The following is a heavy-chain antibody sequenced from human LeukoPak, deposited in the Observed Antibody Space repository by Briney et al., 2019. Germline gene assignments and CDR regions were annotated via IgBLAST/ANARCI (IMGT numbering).Heavy chain of an antibody. CDR1: GGSTSSYY. Sequence: SETLSLTCTVSGGSTSSYYWSWIRQPPGKGLEWIGYIYYSGSTNYNPSLKSRVTISVDTSKNQFSLKLSSVTAADTAVYYCARGSRAVAGTTFFDYWGQGTLVTVSS. CDR3: ARGSRAVAGTTFFDY. CDR2: IYYSGST. V-gene: IGHV4-59*01. D-gene: IGHD6-19*01. J-gene: IGHJ4*02.